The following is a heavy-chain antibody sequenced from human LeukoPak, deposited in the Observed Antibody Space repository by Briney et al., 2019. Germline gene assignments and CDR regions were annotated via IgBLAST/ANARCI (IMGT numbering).Heavy chain of an antibody. V-gene: IGHV1-2*02. CDR1: GYTFTGYY. Sequence: ASVKVSCKASGYTFTGYYMHWVRQAPGQGLEWMGWINPNSGGTNYAQKFQGRVTMTRDTSISTAYMELSSLRSEDTAVYYCATDSSGYYTLDAFDIWGQGTMVTVSS. J-gene: IGHJ3*02. D-gene: IGHD3-22*01. CDR3: ATDSSGYYTLDAFDI. CDR2: INPNSGGT.